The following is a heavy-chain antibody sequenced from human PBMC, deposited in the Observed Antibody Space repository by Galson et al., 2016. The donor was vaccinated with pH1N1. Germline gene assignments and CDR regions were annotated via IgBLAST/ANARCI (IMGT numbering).Heavy chain of an antibody. V-gene: IGHV3-30*03. CDR2: VSQDGTYK. J-gene: IGHJ4*02. D-gene: IGHD5-12*01. CDR1: GFTVSSTY. Sequence: SLRLSCAASGFTVSSTYFSWVRQAPGKGLEWVAVVSQDGTYKDYVDSVKGRFTISRDNSKRTLFLHMNSLRAEDTAVYYCARDQYSGFDDEAFDQWGQGTLVTVSS. CDR3: ARDQYSGFDDEAFDQ.